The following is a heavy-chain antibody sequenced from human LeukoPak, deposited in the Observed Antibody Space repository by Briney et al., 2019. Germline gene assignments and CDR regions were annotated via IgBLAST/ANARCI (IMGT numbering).Heavy chain of an antibody. Sequence: GESLKISCKGFGYSFTDYWIAWVRQMPGKGLEWMGMIYPADSDTRYSPSFRGQVTISGDKSINTAYLQWSSLKASDSAMYYCARFRSVTGNNWFDPWGQGTLVTVSS. D-gene: IGHD6-19*01. V-gene: IGHV5-51*01. CDR3: ARFRSVTGNNWFDP. CDR1: GYSFTDYW. J-gene: IGHJ5*02. CDR2: IYPADSDT.